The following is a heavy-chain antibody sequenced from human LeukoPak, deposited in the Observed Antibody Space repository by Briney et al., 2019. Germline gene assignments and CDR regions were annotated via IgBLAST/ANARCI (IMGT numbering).Heavy chain of an antibody. CDR1: GYTLTELS. D-gene: IGHD5-12*01. V-gene: IGHV1-24*01. Sequence: GASVKVSCKVSGYTLTELSMHWVRQAPGKGLEWMGGFDPEDGETIYAQKFQGRVTMTEDTSTDTAYMELSSLRSEDTAVYYCARVLVSGYYAGVGNAFDIWGQGTMVTVSS. CDR3: ARVLVSGYYAGVGNAFDI. CDR2: FDPEDGET. J-gene: IGHJ3*02.